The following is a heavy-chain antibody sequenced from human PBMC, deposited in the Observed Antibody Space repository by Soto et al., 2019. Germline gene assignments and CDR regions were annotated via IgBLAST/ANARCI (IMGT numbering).Heavy chain of an antibody. Sequence: QVQLVQSGAEVKKPGASVKVSCKASGYTFTSYGISWVRQAPGQGLEWLGWISAYNGNTNYAQKLQGRGTMTTDTSTSTAYMEMRSLRSDETAVYYCARDLGVTIFGVGKYNWFDPWGQGTLVTVSS. D-gene: IGHD3-3*01. V-gene: IGHV1-18*01. CDR3: ARDLGVTIFGVGKYNWFDP. CDR1: GYTFTSYG. CDR2: ISAYNGNT. J-gene: IGHJ5*02.